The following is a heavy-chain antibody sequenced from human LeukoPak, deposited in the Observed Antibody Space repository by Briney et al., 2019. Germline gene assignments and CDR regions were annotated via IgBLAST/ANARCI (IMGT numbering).Heavy chain of an antibody. CDR1: GFTFSSYW. CDR3: ARLGARQMLEY. CDR2: IKQDGSEK. J-gene: IGHJ4*02. V-gene: IGHV3-7*01. Sequence: PGGSLRLSCAASGFTFSSYWMSWVRQAPGKGLEWVANIKQDGSEKYYADSVKGRFTISRDNAKNSLYLQMNSLRAEDTAVYYCARLGARQMLEYWGQGTLVTVSS. D-gene: IGHD4-17*01.